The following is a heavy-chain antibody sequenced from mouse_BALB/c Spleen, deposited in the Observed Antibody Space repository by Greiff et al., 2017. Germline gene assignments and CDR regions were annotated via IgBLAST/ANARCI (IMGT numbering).Heavy chain of an antibody. Sequence: EVKLMESGGDLVKPGGSLKLSCAASGFTFSSYGMSWVRQTPDKRLEWVATISSGGSYTYYPDSVKGRFTISRDNAKNTLYLQMSSLKSEDTAMYYCARLADYYGSSYAMDYWGQGTSVTVSS. CDR3: ARLADYYGSSYAMDY. V-gene: IGHV5-6*01. CDR1: GFTFSSYG. CDR2: ISSGGSYT. J-gene: IGHJ4*01. D-gene: IGHD1-1*01.